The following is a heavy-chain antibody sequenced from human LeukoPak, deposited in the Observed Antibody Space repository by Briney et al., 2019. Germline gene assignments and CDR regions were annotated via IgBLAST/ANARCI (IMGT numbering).Heavy chain of an antibody. CDR2: ISYDGSNK. J-gene: IGHJ4*02. CDR1: GFTFSSYG. V-gene: IGHV3-30*03. D-gene: IGHD3-22*01. CDR3: ARDRCYYDSSGYCNFDY. Sequence: PGGSLRLSCAASGFTFSSYGMHWVRQAPGKGLEWVAVISYDGSNKYYADSVKGRFTISRDNSKNTLYLQMNSLRAEDTAVYYCARDRCYYDSSGYCNFDYWGQGTLVTVSS.